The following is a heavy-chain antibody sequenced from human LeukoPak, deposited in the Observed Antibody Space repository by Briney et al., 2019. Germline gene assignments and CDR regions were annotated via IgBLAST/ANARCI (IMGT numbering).Heavy chain of an antibody. V-gene: IGHV3-74*01. D-gene: IGHD6-13*01. CDR1: GFTFSNYW. Sequence: GGSLRLSCAASGFTFSNYWMHWVRQAPGKGPVWVSRIKSDGSSTRFADSVQGRFTISRDNGKNTLYLQMNSLRAEDTAVYYCARGGYSSKWYPGYFDYWGQGALVTVSS. CDR3: ARGGYSSKWYPGYFDY. J-gene: IGHJ4*02. CDR2: IKSDGSST.